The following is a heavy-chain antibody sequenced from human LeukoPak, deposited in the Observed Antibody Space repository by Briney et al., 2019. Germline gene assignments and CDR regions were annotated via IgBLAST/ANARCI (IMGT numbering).Heavy chain of an antibody. CDR1: GFTFSSYG. J-gene: IGHJ4*02. CDR3: AKDPAWDYYGSGSYLDY. CDR2: IRYDGSNK. D-gene: IGHD3-10*01. Sequence: GGSLRLSCAASGFTFSSYGMHWVRQAPGKGLEWAAFIRYDGSNKYYADSVKGRFTISRDNSKNTLYLQMNSLRAEDTAVYYCAKDPAWDYYGSGSYLDYWGQGTLVTVSS. V-gene: IGHV3-30*02.